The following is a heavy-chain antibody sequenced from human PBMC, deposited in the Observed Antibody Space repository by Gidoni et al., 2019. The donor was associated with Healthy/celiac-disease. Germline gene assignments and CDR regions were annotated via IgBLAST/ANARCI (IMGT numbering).Heavy chain of an antibody. D-gene: IGHD5-18*01. Sequence: QMQLVQSGPGVKKPGTPVKVPCKASGSPFPSSAMQWVRQARGQRLEWIGWIVVGSGNTNYAQKFQERVTITRDMSTSTAYMELSSLRSEDTAVYYCAAEEYSYGHGSYWGQETLVTVSS. V-gene: IGHV1-58*02. CDR2: IVVGSGNT. CDR3: AAEEYSYGHGSY. CDR1: GSPFPSSA. J-gene: IGHJ4*02.